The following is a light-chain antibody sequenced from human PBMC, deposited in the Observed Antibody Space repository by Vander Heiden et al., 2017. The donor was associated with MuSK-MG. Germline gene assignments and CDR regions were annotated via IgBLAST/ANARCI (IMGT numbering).Light chain of an antibody. V-gene: IGKV1-39*01. J-gene: IGKJ4*01. CDR2: ATF. CDR3: QQSSDTPT. Sequence: DIQITQSPSSLSASVGDRVTITCRADQSVGTFLNWYQQRPGTAPRLLIYATFVLQSGVPPRFSGGGSGTDFTLTINSLQSEDFATYFCQQSSDTPTFRGGTKVEMK. CDR1: QSVGTF.